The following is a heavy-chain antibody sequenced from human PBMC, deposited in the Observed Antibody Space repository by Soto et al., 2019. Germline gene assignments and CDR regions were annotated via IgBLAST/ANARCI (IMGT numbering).Heavy chain of an antibody. CDR1: EGTFNSYA. CDR2: IIPYYNTL. D-gene: IGHD6-13*01. V-gene: IGHV1-69*01. CDR3: ASGASRWYPYFFDS. Sequence: QAQVVQSGAEVRKPGSSVKLSCKASEGTFNSYAIAWVRQAPGQGLEWMGGIIPYYNTLNYAQKFQDRVTITADDSTNKVYMELSSLRSDDTAGYFCASGASRWYPYFFDSWAQGTLVTVSS. J-gene: IGHJ4*02.